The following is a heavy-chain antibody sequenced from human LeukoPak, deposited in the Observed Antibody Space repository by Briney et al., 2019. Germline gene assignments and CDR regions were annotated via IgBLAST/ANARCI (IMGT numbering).Heavy chain of an antibody. CDR2: IRSKAFDGTT. J-gene: IGHJ4*02. CDR3: TRDGGYYDSSGSFDY. Sequence: PGGSLRLSCTASGFTFGDYAMSWVRQAPGKGLEWVGFIRSKAFDGTTEYAASVKGRFTISRDDSKSIAYLQMNSLKTEDTAVYYCTRDGGYYDSSGSFDYWGQGTLVTVSS. V-gene: IGHV3-49*04. CDR1: GFTFGDYA. D-gene: IGHD3-22*01.